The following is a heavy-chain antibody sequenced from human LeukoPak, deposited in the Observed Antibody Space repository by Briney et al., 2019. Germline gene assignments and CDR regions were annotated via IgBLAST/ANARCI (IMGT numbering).Heavy chain of an antibody. CDR3: ARCQIAAAGTGALDV. V-gene: IGHV3-23*01. CDR2: ISGSGDTT. CDR1: GLTFSTYG. D-gene: IGHD6-13*01. J-gene: IGHJ3*01. Sequence: GGSLRISCAASGLTFSTYGMTWVRQAPGKGLEWVSGISGSGDTTYYADSVKGRFTISRDNSKDTLYLQMNSLRAEDTAVYYCARCQIAAAGTGALDVWGQGTMVSVSS.